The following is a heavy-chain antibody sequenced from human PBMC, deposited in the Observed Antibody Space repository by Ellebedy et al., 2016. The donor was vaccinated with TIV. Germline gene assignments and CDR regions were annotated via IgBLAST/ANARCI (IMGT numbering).Heavy chain of an antibody. Sequence: PGGSLRLSCAASGFTFSSYGMHWVRQAPGKGLEWVAVISYDGSNKYYADSVKGRFTISRDNAKNSLYLQMNSLRDEDTAVYYCARVRYYYDSSGYSQGYTDYWGQGTLVTVSS. J-gene: IGHJ4*02. V-gene: IGHV3-33*05. CDR3: ARVRYYYDSSGYSQGYTDY. CDR2: ISYDGSNK. CDR1: GFTFSSYG. D-gene: IGHD3-22*01.